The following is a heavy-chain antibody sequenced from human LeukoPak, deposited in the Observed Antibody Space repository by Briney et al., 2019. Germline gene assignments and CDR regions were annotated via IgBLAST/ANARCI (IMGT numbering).Heavy chain of an antibody. CDR2: ISSSSSTI. CDR1: GFTFSSYS. J-gene: IGHJ6*03. CDR3: ARDGEIAAGSYYYYYYMDV. Sequence: SGGSLRLSCAPSGFTFSSYSMNWVRPAPGKGLEWVSYISSSSSTIYYADSVKGRFTISRDNAKNSLYLQMNSLRAEDTAVYYCARDGEIAAGSYYYYYYMDVWGKGTTVTVSS. V-gene: IGHV3-48*04. D-gene: IGHD6-13*01.